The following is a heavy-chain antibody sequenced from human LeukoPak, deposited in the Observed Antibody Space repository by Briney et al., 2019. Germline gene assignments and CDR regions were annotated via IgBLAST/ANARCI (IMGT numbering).Heavy chain of an antibody. CDR3: ARAPPVVPYYYDSSGYYYFDY. J-gene: IGHJ4*02. CDR2: LYSDGTT. Sequence: PGGSLRLSCAGSGFTVSSSYMSWVRQAPGKGLEGVSALYSDGTTYYADSVKGRFTISRDNSKNTLYLQMNSLRAEDTAVYYCARAPPVVPYYYDSSGYYYFDYWGQGTLVTVSS. V-gene: IGHV3-53*01. D-gene: IGHD3-22*01. CDR1: GFTVSSSY.